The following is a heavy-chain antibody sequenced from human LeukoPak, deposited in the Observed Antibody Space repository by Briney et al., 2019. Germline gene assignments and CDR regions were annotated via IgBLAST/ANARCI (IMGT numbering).Heavy chain of an antibody. CDR2: IYYSGST. CDR1: GGSISSYY. D-gene: IGHD4-11*01. Sequence: SETLSLTCTVSGGSISSYYWSWIRQPPGKGLEWIGYIYYSGSTNYNPSLTSRFTISVDTSKNQFSLKLSSVTAADTAVYYCARDRTTVTTQPYYYYYGMDVWGQGTTVTVSS. J-gene: IGHJ6*02. CDR3: ARDRTTVTTQPYYYYYGMDV. V-gene: IGHV4-59*01.